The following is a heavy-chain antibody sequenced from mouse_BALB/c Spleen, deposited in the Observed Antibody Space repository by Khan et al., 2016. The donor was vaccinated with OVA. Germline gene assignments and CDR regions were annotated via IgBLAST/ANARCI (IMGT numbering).Heavy chain of an antibody. CDR1: GYSITSVYS. CDR2: IYYSGKT. D-gene: IGHD1-1*01. Sequence: EVQLQESGPDLVKPSQSLSLTCTVTGYSITSVYSWHWLRQFPGNKLEWMGYIYYSGKTNSNPSLNSRISITRDTSKNQFFLQLNSLPTEATATYDCARSGTTVVAYWYFDVWGAGTTGTVAS. CDR3: ARSGTTVVAYWYFDV. J-gene: IGHJ1*01. V-gene: IGHV3-1*02.